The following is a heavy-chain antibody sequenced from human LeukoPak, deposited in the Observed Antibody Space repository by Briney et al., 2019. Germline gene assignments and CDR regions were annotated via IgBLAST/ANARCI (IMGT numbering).Heavy chain of an antibody. CDR3: ARDRYRFSSPHYFDY. CDR2: ISSSSSYI. V-gene: IGHV3-21*01. CDR1: GFTFSSYS. Sequence: GGSLRPSCAASGFTFSSYSMNWVRQAPGKGLEWVSSISSSSSYIYYADSVKGRFTISRDNAKNSLYLQMNSLRAEDTAVYYCARDRYRFSSPHYFDYWGQGTLVTVSS. D-gene: IGHD2-2*01. J-gene: IGHJ4*02.